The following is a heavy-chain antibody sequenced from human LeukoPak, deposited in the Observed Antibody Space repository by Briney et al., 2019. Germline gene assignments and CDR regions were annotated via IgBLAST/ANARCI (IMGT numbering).Heavy chain of an antibody. CDR1: GYTFTGYY. Sequence: ASVKVSCKASGYTFTGYYMHWVRQAPGQGPEWMGWINPNSGGTNYAQKFQGRVTMTRDTSISTAYMELSRLRSDDTAVYYCATGVGDSEYFQHWGQGTLVTVSS. V-gene: IGHV1-2*02. CDR2: INPNSGGT. CDR3: ATGVGDSEYFQH. D-gene: IGHD2-21*02. J-gene: IGHJ1*01.